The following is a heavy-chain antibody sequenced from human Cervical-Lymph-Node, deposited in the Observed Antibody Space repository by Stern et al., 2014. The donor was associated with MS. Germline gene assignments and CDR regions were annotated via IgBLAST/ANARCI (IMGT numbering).Heavy chain of an antibody. CDR3: ARDSGYSSSWYPWYFDY. J-gene: IGHJ4*02. CDR1: GYTFTSYG. V-gene: IGHV1-18*01. Sequence: QVQLVQSGAEVKKPGASVKVSCKASGYTFTSYGISWVRPSPGQGLAWMGWISAYNGNTNYAQKLQGRVTMTTDTSTSTAYMELRSLRSDDTAVYYCARDSGYSSSWYPWYFDYWGQGTLVTVSS. D-gene: IGHD6-13*01. CDR2: ISAYNGNT.